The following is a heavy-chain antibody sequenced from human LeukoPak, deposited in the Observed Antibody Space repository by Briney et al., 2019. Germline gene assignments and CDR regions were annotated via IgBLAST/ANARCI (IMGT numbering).Heavy chain of an antibody. CDR2: ISGDGGST. V-gene: IGHV3-43*02. CDR3: ARESESSGWYDY. J-gene: IGHJ4*02. CDR1: GFMFHDYA. D-gene: IGHD6-19*01. Sequence: GGSLRLSCAAPGFMFHDYAIHWGRQAPGKGLEWVSLISGDGGSTFYADSVKGRFTISRDNSKNSLYLQMNSLRSDDTALYYCARESESSGWYDYWGQGTLVTVSS.